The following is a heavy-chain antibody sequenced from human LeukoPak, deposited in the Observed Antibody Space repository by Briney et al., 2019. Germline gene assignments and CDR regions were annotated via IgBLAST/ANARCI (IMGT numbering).Heavy chain of an antibody. D-gene: IGHD6-6*01. J-gene: IGHJ4*02. CDR1: GYTFTAYY. Sequence: ASVKVSFKASGYTFTAYYIHWVRQAPGLGLGWMGWINPNTGGTNYAQKFQGGVTMTRDTSISTAYMELSRLRSDDTAAYYCARGREEVVHYWGQGTLVTVSS. CDR2: INPNTGGT. CDR3: ARGREEVVHY. V-gene: IGHV1-2*02.